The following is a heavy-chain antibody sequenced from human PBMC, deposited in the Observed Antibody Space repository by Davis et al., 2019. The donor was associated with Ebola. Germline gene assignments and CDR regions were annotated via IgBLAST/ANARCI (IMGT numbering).Heavy chain of an antibody. V-gene: IGHV1-2*04. D-gene: IGHD3-22*01. CDR1: GYTFTGYY. Sequence: AASVKVSCKASGYTFTGYYIHWVRQAPGQGLEWMGWISPNTGGSNYAQKFQGSVTMTRDTSISTAYMELSRLRSDDTAVYYRARSYHYDTSGYLPSLDYWGQGTLVTVSS. CDR2: ISPNTGGS. J-gene: IGHJ4*02. CDR3: ARSYHYDTSGYLPSLDY.